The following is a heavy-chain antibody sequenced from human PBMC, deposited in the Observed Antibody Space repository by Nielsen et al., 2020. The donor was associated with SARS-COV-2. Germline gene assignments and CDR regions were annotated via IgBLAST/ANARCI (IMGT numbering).Heavy chain of an antibody. CDR1: GFTFNIYA. D-gene: IGHD6-19*01. CDR3: AKEGQWLPRYMDV. V-gene: IGHV3-23*01. Sequence: GGSLRLSCAASGFTFNIYAMSWVRQGPGKGLEWVSGISGSGGSTYYADSVKGRFTISRDNSKNTLYLEMNSLRAEDTAVYYCAKEGQWLPRYMDVWGKGTTVTVSS. CDR2: ISGSGGST. J-gene: IGHJ6*03.